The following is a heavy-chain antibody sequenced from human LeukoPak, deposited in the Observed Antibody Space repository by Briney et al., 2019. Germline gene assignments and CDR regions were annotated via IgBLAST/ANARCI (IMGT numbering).Heavy chain of an antibody. D-gene: IGHD6-19*01. J-gene: IGHJ4*02. Sequence: GGSLRLSCAASGFTFSSYGMHWVRQAPGKGLEWVALIWYDGNNKYYADSVKGRFTICRDNSKNTLYLQLNSLRAEDTAVYYCARGSGWFYFDYWGQGTLVTVSS. CDR1: GFTFSSYG. CDR2: IWYDGNNK. CDR3: ARGSGWFYFDY. V-gene: IGHV3-33*01.